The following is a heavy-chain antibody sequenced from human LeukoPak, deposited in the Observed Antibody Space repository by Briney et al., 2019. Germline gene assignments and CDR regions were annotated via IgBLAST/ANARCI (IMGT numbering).Heavy chain of an antibody. Sequence: ASVKVSCKASGYTFTSYDINWVRQATGQGLEWMGWMNPNSGNTGYAQKFQGRVTMTRNTSISTAYMELSSLRSEDTAVYYRARGPSITMVRGVKFGWFDPWGQGTLVTVSS. V-gene: IGHV1-8*01. CDR1: GYTFTSYD. J-gene: IGHJ5*02. D-gene: IGHD3-10*01. CDR2: MNPNSGNT. CDR3: ARGPSITMVRGVKFGWFDP.